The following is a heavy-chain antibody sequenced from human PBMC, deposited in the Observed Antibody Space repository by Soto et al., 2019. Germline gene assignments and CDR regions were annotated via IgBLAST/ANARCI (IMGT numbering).Heavy chain of an antibody. CDR2: ISSNGGTT. D-gene: IGHD3-9*01. Sequence: PGGSLRLSCAASGFTFSSYAIHWVRQAPGKGLEYVSAISSNGGTTYYANSVKGRFTISRDNSKNTLYLQMGSLRAEDMAVYYWARGFYDILTGFRDYPYFDYWGQGTLVTVSS. CDR3: ARGFYDILTGFRDYPYFDY. V-gene: IGHV3-64*01. J-gene: IGHJ4*02. CDR1: GFTFSSYA.